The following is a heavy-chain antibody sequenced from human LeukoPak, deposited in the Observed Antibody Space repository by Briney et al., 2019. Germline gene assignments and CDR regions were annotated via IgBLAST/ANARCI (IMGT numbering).Heavy chain of an antibody. D-gene: IGHD3-10*01. CDR2: ISYDGSNQ. CDR1: GFTFSTCA. V-gene: IGHV3-30*03. J-gene: IGHJ4*02. CDR3: ARDSRSYSTGTEY. Sequence: GGSLRLSCAASGFTFSTCAMSWVRQAPGKGLEWVAAISYDGSNQYFVDSVKGRFTISRDNSRNTLYLQMNSLRPEDTALYYCARDSRSYSTGTEYWGQGTLVTVSS.